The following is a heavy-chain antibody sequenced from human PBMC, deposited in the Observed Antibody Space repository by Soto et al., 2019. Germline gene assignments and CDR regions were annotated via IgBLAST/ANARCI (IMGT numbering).Heavy chain of an antibody. Sequence: PSETLSLTCAVYGGSFSGYYWSWIRQPPGKGLEWIGEINHSGSTNYNPSLKSRVTISVDTSKNQFSLKLSSVTAADTAVYYCARALAGAVAGRGTVDYWGQGTLVTVFS. V-gene: IGHV4-34*01. J-gene: IGHJ4*02. CDR1: GGSFSGYY. D-gene: IGHD6-19*01. CDR3: ARALAGAVAGRGTVDY. CDR2: INHSGST.